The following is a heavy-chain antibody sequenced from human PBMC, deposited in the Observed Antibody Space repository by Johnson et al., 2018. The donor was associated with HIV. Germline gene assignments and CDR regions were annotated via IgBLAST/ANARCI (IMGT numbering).Heavy chain of an antibody. V-gene: IGHV3-30*04. D-gene: IGHD6-6*01. CDR3: ARGKSVAARIGAFDI. CDR1: GFTFSSYA. J-gene: IGHJ3*02. CDR2: ISYDGRTK. Sequence: QVQLVESGGGVVQPGRSLRLSCAASGFTFSSYAMHWVRQAPGKGLEWVAVISYDGRTKYYADSVKDRFTISRDNSKNTLCLQMNSLRPEDTAVFYCARGKSVAARIGAFDIWGQGTMVTVSS.